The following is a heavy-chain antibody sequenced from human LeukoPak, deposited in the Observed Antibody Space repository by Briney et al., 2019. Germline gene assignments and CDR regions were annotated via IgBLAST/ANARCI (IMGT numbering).Heavy chain of an antibody. D-gene: IGHD5-24*01. Sequence: SETLSLTCTVSGGSISSGSYYWSWIRQPAGKGLEWFGRIYRSGSTNYNPALKSRVNISVDTSKNQLSLKLSSVTAADTAVYYCARWVESTNYYYMDVWGKGTTVTVSS. CDR1: GGSISSGSYY. V-gene: IGHV4-61*02. CDR2: IYRSGST. CDR3: ARWVESTNYYYMDV. J-gene: IGHJ6*03.